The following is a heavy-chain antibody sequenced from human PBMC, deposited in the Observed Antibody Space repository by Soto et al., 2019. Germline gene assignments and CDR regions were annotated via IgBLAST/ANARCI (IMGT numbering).Heavy chain of an antibody. CDR1: GFTFSSYG. CDR2: ISYDGSNE. CDR3: AKDLGLRGKQYYDFWSGYAPFDY. Sequence: QVQLVESGGGVVQPGRSLRLSCAASGFTFSSYGMHWVRQAPGKGLEWVAVISYDGSNEYYADSVKGRFTISRDNSKNTLYLQMNSLRAEDTAVYYCAKDLGLRGKQYYDFWSGYAPFDYWGQGTLVTVSS. V-gene: IGHV3-30*18. J-gene: IGHJ4*02. D-gene: IGHD3-3*01.